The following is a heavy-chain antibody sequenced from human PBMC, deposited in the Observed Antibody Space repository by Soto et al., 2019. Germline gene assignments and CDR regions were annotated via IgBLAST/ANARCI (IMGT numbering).Heavy chain of an antibody. J-gene: IGHJ4*02. CDR3: ARDGPFHIVGVGATYFDY. CDR2: ISAYNGNT. D-gene: IGHD1-26*01. Sequence: QVQLVQSGAEVKKPGASVKVSCKASGYTFTSYGISWVRQAPGQGLEWMGWISAYNGNTNYAQKLQGRVTTTTDTSTSTAYMELRSLRSDDTAVYYCARDGPFHIVGVGATYFDYWGQGTLVTVSS. V-gene: IGHV1-18*01. CDR1: GYTFTSYG.